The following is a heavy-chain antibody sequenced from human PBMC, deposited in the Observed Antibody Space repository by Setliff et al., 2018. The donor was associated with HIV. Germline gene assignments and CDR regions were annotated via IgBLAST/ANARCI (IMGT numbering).Heavy chain of an antibody. Sequence: GASVKVSCKASGYTLTVSYLHWVRQAPGQGLEWMGWINPNSGDTNYAQKFQGRVTMTRDTSISTAYMELSRLRSDDTAMYYCATDRLIKLIWGVINDLAYWGQGTLVTVSS. D-gene: IGHD3-10*01. J-gene: IGHJ4*02. CDR1: GYTLTVSY. CDR2: INPNSGDT. V-gene: IGHV1-2*02. CDR3: ATDRLIKLIWGVINDLAY.